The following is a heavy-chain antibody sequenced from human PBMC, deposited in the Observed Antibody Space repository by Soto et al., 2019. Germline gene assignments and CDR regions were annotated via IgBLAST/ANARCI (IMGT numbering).Heavy chain of an antibody. CDR2: IYYSGST. D-gene: IGHD3-9*01. Sequence: QVQLQESGPGLVKPSQTLSLTCTVSGGSISSGDYYWSWIRQPPGKGLEWIGYIYYSGSTYYNPSLQSRVTISVDTSKHQFSLKLSSVAAADTAVYYCARVTYYDILTGLDYYGMDVRGQGTTVTVSS. CDR1: GGSISSGDYY. J-gene: IGHJ6*02. V-gene: IGHV4-30-4*01. CDR3: ARVTYYDILTGLDYYGMDV.